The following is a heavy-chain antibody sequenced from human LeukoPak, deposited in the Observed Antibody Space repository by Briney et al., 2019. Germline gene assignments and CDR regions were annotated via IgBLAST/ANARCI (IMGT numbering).Heavy chain of an antibody. CDR1: GDSISSRNW. D-gene: IGHD3-22*01. J-gene: IGHJ5*02. CDR3: ARDSKPRFYYYDSSGYFDP. Sequence: SETLSLTCAVSGDSISSRNWWTWVRQPPGKGLEWIGEISHTGSTDYDPSLKSRVTMSVDKSKNQFSLKLSSVTAADTAVYYCARDSKPRFYYYDSSGYFDPWGQGTLVTVSS. CDR2: ISHTGST. V-gene: IGHV4-4*02.